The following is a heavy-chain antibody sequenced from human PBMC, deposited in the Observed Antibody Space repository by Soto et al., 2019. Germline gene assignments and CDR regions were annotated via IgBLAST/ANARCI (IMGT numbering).Heavy chain of an antibody. Sequence: QVQLVQSGAEVKKPGASVKVSCKASGYTFVAFDIAWVRQASGQGLEWVGWVNPDTVDTAYKREFQGRLSMTRDTSINTVYMELSSLTPDDTAMYFCVRQAGGGSTPGDDYWGQGTLVTVSP. CDR3: VRQAGGGSTPGDDY. CDR1: GYTFVAFD. CDR2: VNPDTVDT. J-gene: IGHJ4*02. V-gene: IGHV1-8*01. D-gene: IGHD2-15*01.